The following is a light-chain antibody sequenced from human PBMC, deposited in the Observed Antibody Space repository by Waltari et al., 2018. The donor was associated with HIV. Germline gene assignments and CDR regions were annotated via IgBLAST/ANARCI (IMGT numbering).Light chain of an antibody. J-gene: IGLJ2*01. CDR2: RNN. V-gene: IGLV3-9*01. CDR1: NIGSKS. CDR3: QLWDSSVV. Sequence: SFELTQPLSVSVALGQTARITCGPNNIGSKSVHWYQQKPGQAPVLVIYRNNNRPSGIPERFFGSNSENTATLSISGAQAGDEADYYCQLWDSSVVFGGGTKLTVL.